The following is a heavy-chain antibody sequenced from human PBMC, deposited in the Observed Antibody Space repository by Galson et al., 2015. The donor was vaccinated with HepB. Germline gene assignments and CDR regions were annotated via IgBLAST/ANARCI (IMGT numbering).Heavy chain of an antibody. CDR3: ARAAWFAFDI. V-gene: IGHV3-30*04. CDR1: GFTFSSYA. CDR2: ISYDGSNK. D-gene: IGHD3-10*01. J-gene: IGHJ3*02. Sequence: SLRLSCAASGFTFSSYAMHWVRQAPGKGLEWVAVISYDGSNKYYADSVKGRFTISRDNSKNTLYLQMNSLRAEDTAVYYCARAAWFAFDIWGQGTMVTVSS.